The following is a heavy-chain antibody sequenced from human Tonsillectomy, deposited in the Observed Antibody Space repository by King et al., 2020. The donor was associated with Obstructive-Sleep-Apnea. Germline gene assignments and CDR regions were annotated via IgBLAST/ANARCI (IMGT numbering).Heavy chain of an antibody. D-gene: IGHD5-12*01. Sequence: VQLVESGGGLVKPGGSLRLSCAASGFIFSDYYMTWIRQAPGKGLEWVSYISSSSSYTNYADSVKGRFTISRDNAKSSLYLQMNSLRAEDTAVYYCAGEDPSGYAHDYWGQGILVTVSS. CDR3: AGEDPSGYAHDY. CDR1: GFIFSDYY. CDR2: ISSSSSYT. V-gene: IGHV3-11*06. J-gene: IGHJ4*02.